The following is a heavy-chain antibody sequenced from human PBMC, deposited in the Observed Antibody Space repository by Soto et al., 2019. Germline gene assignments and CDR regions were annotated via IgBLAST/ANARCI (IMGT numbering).Heavy chain of an antibody. V-gene: IGHV3-23*01. CDR3: AKEQRLTGWNERGGAITSYYFDY. J-gene: IGHJ4*02. Sequence: EVQLLESGGGLVQPGGSLRLSCAASGFTFSSYAMSWVRQAPGKGLEWVSAIIGSGGSTYYADSVKGRFTISRDNSKNTLYLQMNSLRAEDTAVYYCAKEQRLTGWNERGGAITSYYFDYWGQGTLVTVSS. CDR2: IIGSGGST. D-gene: IGHD1-1*01. CDR1: GFTFSSYA.